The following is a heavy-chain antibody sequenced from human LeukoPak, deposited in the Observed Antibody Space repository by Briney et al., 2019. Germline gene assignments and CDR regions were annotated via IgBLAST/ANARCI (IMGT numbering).Heavy chain of an antibody. CDR2: ISGSGGST. CDR1: GFTFSSYG. CDR3: AKDAYDSSGYYPAGFDY. Sequence: GGTLRLSCAASGFTFSSYGMSWVRQAPGKGLEWVSAISGSGGSTYYADSVKGRFTISRDNSKNTLYLQMNSLRAEDTAVYYCAKDAYDSSGYYPAGFDYWGQGTLVTVSS. D-gene: IGHD3-22*01. J-gene: IGHJ4*02. V-gene: IGHV3-23*01.